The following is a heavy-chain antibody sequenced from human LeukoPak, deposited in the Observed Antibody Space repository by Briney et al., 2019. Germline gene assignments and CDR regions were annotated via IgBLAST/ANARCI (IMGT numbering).Heavy chain of an antibody. CDR2: IIPILGIA. CDR1: GGTFSSYA. J-gene: IGHJ6*02. Sequence: SVKVSCKASGGTFSSYAISWVRQAPGQGLEWMGRIIPILGIANYAQKFQGRVTITADKSTSTAYMELSSLRSKDTAVYYCARGPQSPYGMDVWGQGTTVTVSS. CDR3: ARGPQSPYGMDV. V-gene: IGHV1-69*04.